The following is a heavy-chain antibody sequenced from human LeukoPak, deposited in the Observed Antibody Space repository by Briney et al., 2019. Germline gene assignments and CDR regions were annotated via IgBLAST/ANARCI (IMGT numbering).Heavy chain of an antibody. D-gene: IGHD5-18*01. CDR1: GFTFSSYA. Sequence: PGGSLRLSCAASGFTFSSYAMSWVRQAPGKGLEWVSAISGSGGSTYYADSMKGRFTISRDNSKNTLYLQMNSLRAENTAVYYCAKGISYYYSYMDVWGKGTTVTVSS. CDR3: AKGISYYYSYMDV. V-gene: IGHV3-23*01. CDR2: ISGSGGST. J-gene: IGHJ6*03.